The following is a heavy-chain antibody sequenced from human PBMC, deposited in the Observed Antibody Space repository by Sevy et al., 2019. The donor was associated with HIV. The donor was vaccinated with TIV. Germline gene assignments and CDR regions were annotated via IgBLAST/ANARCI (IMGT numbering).Heavy chain of an antibody. Sequence: GGSLRLSCAASGFTFSDYYMTWVRQAPGKGLEWIAYISNSGGTTHKADSVDGRFTISRDNAKNSLYLQMNSLRVEDTAVYYCVRDRSASWIDAFDIWGRGARVTVSS. CDR1: GFTFSDYY. D-gene: IGHD2-2*03. CDR2: ISNSGGTT. J-gene: IGHJ3*02. CDR3: VRDRSASWIDAFDI. V-gene: IGHV3-11*04.